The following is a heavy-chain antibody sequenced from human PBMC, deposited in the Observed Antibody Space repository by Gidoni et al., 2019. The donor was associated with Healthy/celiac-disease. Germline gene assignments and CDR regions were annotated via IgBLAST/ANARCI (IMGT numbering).Heavy chain of an antibody. CDR2: ISYDGSNK. Sequence: QVQLVESGGGVVQPGRSLRLSCAASGFTFSSYAMHWVRQAPGKGLEWVAVISYDGSNKYYADSVKGRFTISRDNSKNTLYLQMNSLRAEDTAVYYCARDPDDKDVVVVAPADYWGQGTLVTVSS. V-gene: IGHV3-30-3*01. J-gene: IGHJ4*02. CDR3: ARDPDDKDVVVVAPADY. D-gene: IGHD2-15*01. CDR1: GFTFSSYA.